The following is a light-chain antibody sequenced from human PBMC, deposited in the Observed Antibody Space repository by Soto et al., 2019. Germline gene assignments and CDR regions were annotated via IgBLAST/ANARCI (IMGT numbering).Light chain of an antibody. CDR3: SSCTTSSTLL. V-gene: IGLV2-14*01. J-gene: IGLJ2*01. CDR2: EVI. Sequence: QSALTQPASVSGSPGQSITISCIRTSSDVGAYNYVSWYQHHPGKAPKLMIYEVINRPSGVSNRFSGSKSGNTATLSISGLQAEDEAEYYCSSCTTSSTLLFGGGTKLTVL. CDR1: SSDVGAYNY.